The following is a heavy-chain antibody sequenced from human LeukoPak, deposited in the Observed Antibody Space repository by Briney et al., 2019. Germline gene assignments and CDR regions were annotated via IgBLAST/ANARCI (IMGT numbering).Heavy chain of an antibody. Sequence: ASMKVSCKASGDTFTSNYMHWVRQAPGQGLEWMGLINPSGGSTSYAQKFQGRVTMTRDTSTSTVYMELSSLRSEDTAVYYCAVVAGPLVGWGQGTLVTVSS. V-gene: IGHV1-46*01. CDR3: AVVAGPLVG. J-gene: IGHJ4*02. D-gene: IGHD6-19*01. CDR1: GDTFTSNY. CDR2: INPSGGST.